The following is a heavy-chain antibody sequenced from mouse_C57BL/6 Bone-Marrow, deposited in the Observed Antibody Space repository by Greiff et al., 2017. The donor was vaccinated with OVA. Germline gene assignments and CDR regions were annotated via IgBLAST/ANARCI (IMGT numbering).Heavy chain of an antibody. D-gene: IGHD3-2*02. Sequence: VQLKQSGAELVRPGASVKLSCTASGFNIKDDYMHWVKQRPEQGLEWIGWIDPENGDTEYASKFQGKATITADTSSNTAYLQLSSLTSEDTAVYYCTKAQAPYAMDYWGQGTSVTVSS. J-gene: IGHJ4*01. CDR3: TKAQAPYAMDY. V-gene: IGHV14-4*01. CDR2: IDPENGDT. CDR1: GFNIKDDY.